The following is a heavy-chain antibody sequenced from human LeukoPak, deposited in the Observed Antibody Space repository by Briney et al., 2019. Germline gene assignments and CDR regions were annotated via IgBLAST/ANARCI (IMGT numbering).Heavy chain of an antibody. V-gene: IGHV3-20*04. J-gene: IGHJ3*02. Sequence: GRSLRLSCAASGFTFDDYGMSWVRQAPGKGLEWVSGINWNGGSTGYADSVKGRFTISRDNAKNSLYLQMNSLRAEDTALYYCARGSYYYDSSGYYSNDNAFDIWGQGTMVTVSS. CDR2: INWNGGST. CDR3: ARGSYYYDSSGYYSNDNAFDI. CDR1: GFTFDDYG. D-gene: IGHD3-22*01.